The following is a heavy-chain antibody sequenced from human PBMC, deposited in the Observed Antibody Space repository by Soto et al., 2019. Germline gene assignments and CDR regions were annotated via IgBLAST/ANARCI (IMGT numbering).Heavy chain of an antibody. CDR3: ARGPRGSSGPYYFDY. J-gene: IGHJ4*02. CDR1: GGSISSYY. D-gene: IGHD6-19*01. V-gene: IGHV4-59*01. Sequence: SETLSLTCTVSGGSISSYYWSWIRQPPGKGLEWIGYIYYSGSTNYNPSLKSRVTISVDTSKNQFSLKLSSVTAADTAVYYCARGPRGSSGPYYFDYWGQGTLVTVSS. CDR2: IYYSGST.